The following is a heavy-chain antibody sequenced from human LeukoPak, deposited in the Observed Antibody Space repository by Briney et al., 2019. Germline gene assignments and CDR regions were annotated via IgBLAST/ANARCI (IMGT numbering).Heavy chain of an antibody. D-gene: IGHD2-21*01. J-gene: IGHJ6*02. CDR3: ARITFVVEGYGMDV. V-gene: IGHV4-4*07. CDR2: VYTTGST. Sequence: SETLSLTCTVSGGSISTYYWSWIRQPAGKGLEWIGRVYTTGSTIYNPSLKSRVTMSVDTSKNQFSLSLSSVTAADTAVYYCARITFVVEGYGMDVWGQGTTVTVSS. CDR1: GGSISTYY.